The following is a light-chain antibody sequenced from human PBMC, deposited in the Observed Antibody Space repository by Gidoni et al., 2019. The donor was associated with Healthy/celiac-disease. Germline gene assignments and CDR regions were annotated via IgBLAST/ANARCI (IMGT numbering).Light chain of an antibody. V-gene: IGKV3-20*01. Sequence: DIVFTQSPGTLSLSPGDRATLPCRASQSVSRSDLAWYQQKPGQAPRRLIYGASSRATGIPDRFSGSGSGTDFTLTISRLEPEDFAVYYCQQYGSSPETFGQGTKVEIK. CDR1: QSVSRSD. CDR3: QQYGSSPET. J-gene: IGKJ1*01. CDR2: GAS.